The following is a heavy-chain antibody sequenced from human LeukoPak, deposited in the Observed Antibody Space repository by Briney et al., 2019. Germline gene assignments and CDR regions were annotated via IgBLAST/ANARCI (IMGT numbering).Heavy chain of an antibody. D-gene: IGHD4-17*01. CDR1: GFTFSSYA. CDR3: ARVSATVIPLFDY. CDR2: ISYDGSNK. Sequence: HSGGSLRLSCAASGFTFSSYAMHWVRQAPGKGLEWVAVISYDGSNKYYADSVKGRFTISRDNSKNTLYLQMNSLRAEDTAVYYCARVSATVIPLFDYWGQGALVTVSS. V-gene: IGHV3-30*04. J-gene: IGHJ4*02.